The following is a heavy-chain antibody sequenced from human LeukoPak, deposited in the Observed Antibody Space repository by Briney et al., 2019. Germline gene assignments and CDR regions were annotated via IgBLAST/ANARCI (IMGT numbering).Heavy chain of an antibody. V-gene: IGHV7-4-1*02. Sequence: GASVKGSCKASGYTFTGYFVTWVRQAPGQEFEWMGWINTNTGNPTYAQGLTGRFVFSLDTSVSTAYLQISSLQAEDTAVYYCLIAAPGKNYIDYWGQGTPVTVSS. CDR1: GYTFTGYF. CDR3: LIAAPGKNYIDY. D-gene: IGHD6-13*01. J-gene: IGHJ4*02. CDR2: INTNTGNP.